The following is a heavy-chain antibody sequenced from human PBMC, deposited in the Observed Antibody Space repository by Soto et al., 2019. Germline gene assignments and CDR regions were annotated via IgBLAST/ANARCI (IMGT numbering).Heavy chain of an antibody. J-gene: IGHJ6*02. CDR1: GFTFSSYG. Sequence: QVQLVESGGGVVQPGRSLRLSCAASGFTFSSYGMHWVRQAPGKGLEWVAVISYDGSNTYYADSVKGRFTISRDNSKNTLYLQMNSLIAEDTAVYYGAKEGGMDVWGQGTTVTVSS. CDR2: ISYDGSNT. V-gene: IGHV3-30*18. CDR3: AKEGGMDV.